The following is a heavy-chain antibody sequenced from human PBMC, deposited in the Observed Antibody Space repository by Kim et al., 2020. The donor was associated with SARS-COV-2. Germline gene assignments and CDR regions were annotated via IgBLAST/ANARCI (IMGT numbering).Heavy chain of an antibody. D-gene: IGHD3-10*01. V-gene: IGHV2-70*11. Sequence: SGPTLVNPTQTLTLTCTFSGFSLSTSGMCVSWIRQPPGKALEWLARIDWDDDKYYSTSLKTRLTISKDTSKNQVVLTMTNMDPVDTATYYCARNKITMVRGVIINSAVDYWGQGTLVTVSS. CDR2: IDWDDDK. CDR1: GFSLSTSGMC. CDR3: ARNKITMVRGVIINSAVDY. J-gene: IGHJ4*02.